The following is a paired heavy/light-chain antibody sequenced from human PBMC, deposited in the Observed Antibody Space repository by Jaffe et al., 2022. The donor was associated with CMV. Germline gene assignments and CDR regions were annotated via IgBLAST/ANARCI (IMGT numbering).Light chain of an antibody. J-gene: IGKJ1*01. CDR3: LQHKSYPWT. Sequence: DIQVTQSPSAMSASVGDRVTITCRASQGISNYLAWFQQKPGKVPKRLIYAASSLQSGVPSRFSGSGSGTEFTLTISSLQPEDFATYYCLQHKSYPWTFGQGTKVEIK. CDR1: QGISNY. V-gene: IGKV1-17*03. CDR2: AAS.
Heavy chain of an antibody. J-gene: IGHJ4*02. CDR2: IKQDGSEN. Sequence: EVQLVESGGGLVQPGGSLRLSCAASGFTFSNYWMTWVRQAPGKWLEWVANIKQDGSENKYVDSVKGRFTISRDNAKNSLYLQMNSLRAEDTAVYYCARGWFRGFEDFEYWGQGTLVTVSS. D-gene: IGHD5-12*01. CDR1: GFTFSNYW. CDR3: ARGWFRGFEDFEY. V-gene: IGHV3-7*01.